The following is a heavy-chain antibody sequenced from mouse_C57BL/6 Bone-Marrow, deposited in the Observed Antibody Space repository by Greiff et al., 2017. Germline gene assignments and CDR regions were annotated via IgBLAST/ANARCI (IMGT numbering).Heavy chain of an antibody. J-gene: IGHJ2*01. D-gene: IGHD1-1*01. V-gene: IGHV1-50*01. CDR1: GYTFTSYW. CDR3: ARGRDYYGSKDY. CDR2: IDPSDSYT. Sequence: VQLQQSGAELVKPGASVKLSCKASGYTFTSYWMQWVKQRPGQGLEWIGEIDPSDSYTNYNQKFKGKATLTVDTSSSKAYMQLSSLTSEDAAVYYCARGRDYYGSKDYWGQGTTLTVSS.